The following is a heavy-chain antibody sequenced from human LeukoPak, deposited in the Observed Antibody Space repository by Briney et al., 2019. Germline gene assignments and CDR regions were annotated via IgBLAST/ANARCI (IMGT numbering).Heavy chain of an antibody. Sequence: SVKVSCKASGYTFTIYGISWVRQAPGQGLEWMGRIIPILGIASYAQKFQGRVTITADKSTSTAYMELSSLRSEDTAVYYCARVRGYSGYGTGYYYYGMDVWGQGTTVTVSS. CDR1: GYTFTIYG. CDR3: ARVRGYSGYGTGYYYYGMDV. D-gene: IGHD5-12*01. V-gene: IGHV1-69*04. J-gene: IGHJ6*02. CDR2: IIPILGIA.